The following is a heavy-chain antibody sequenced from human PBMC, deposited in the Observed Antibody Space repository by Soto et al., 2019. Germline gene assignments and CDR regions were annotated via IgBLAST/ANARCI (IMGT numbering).Heavy chain of an antibody. V-gene: IGHV3-48*03. CDR2: ISSSGSTI. CDR3: ARYKIAAAGTIDY. CDR1: GFTFSSYE. Sequence: SVGSLRLSCAASGFTFSSYEMNWVRQAPGKGLEWVSYISSSGSTIYYADSVKGRFTISRDNAKNSLYLQMNSLRAEDTAVYYCARYKIAAAGTIDYWGQGTLVTVSS. J-gene: IGHJ4*02. D-gene: IGHD6-13*01.